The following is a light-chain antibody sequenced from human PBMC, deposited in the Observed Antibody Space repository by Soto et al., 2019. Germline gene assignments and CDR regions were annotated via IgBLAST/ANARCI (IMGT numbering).Light chain of an antibody. J-gene: IGKJ1*01. Sequence: DIQMTQSPSTLSASVGDRVTITCRASQSISTWLAWYQQKPGKAPKLLIFDASGLQSGVPSRFSGSESGTEFTLTISSLPPDDVAIYYCHQYNSYSGTFGQGTKVDIK. V-gene: IGKV1-5*01. CDR1: QSISTW. CDR3: HQYNSYSGT. CDR2: DAS.